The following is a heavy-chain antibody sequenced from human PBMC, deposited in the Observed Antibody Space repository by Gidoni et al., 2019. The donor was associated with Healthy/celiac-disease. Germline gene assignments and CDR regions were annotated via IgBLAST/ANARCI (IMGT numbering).Heavy chain of an antibody. D-gene: IGHD2-15*01. Sequence: QLQLQESGPGLVKPSETLSLPCTVSGGSFSSSRYYWGWIRQPPGKGLEWIGRIYYSGSTYYNPSLKSRVTISVDTSKNQFSRKLSSVTAADTAVYYCASRYCSGGSCYAPDDAFDIWGQGTMVTVSS. CDR3: ASRYCSGGSCYAPDDAFDI. CDR2: IYYSGST. V-gene: IGHV4-39*01. J-gene: IGHJ3*02. CDR1: GGSFSSSRYY.